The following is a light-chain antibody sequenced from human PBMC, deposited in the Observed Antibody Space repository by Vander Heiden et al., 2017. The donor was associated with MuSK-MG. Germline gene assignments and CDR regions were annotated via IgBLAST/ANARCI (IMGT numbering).Light chain of an antibody. V-gene: IGKV3-11*01. J-gene: IGKJ4*01. CDR2: DAS. CDR1: QSVSSC. Sequence: IALTPYPATLCLSPGERATPSCTGTQSVSSCLAWYQLKPGQAPRLRIYDASNRATSMPAKFCSSGSGTAFTLTISSREPEDFSANYCQQRCNWHGVTFGRGTKVEIK. CDR3: QQRCNWHGVT.